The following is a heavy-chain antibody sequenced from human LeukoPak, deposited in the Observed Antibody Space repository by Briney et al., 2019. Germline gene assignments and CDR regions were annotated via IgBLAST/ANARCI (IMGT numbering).Heavy chain of an antibody. Sequence: PGGSLRLSCAASGFTFSNYVMHWVRQAPGKGLEWVAVISSDGSNKFSADSVKGRFTVSRDNSKNTLYVQMNSLRAEDTAMYYCARGPHGIAGAYFDYWGQGTLVTVSS. D-gene: IGHD1-26*01. V-gene: IGHV3-30-3*01. J-gene: IGHJ4*02. CDR1: GFTFSNYV. CDR3: ARGPHGIAGAYFDY. CDR2: ISSDGSNK.